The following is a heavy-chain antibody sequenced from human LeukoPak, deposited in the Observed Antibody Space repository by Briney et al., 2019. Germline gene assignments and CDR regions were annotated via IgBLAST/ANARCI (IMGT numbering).Heavy chain of an antibody. Sequence: PSETLSLTCTVSGGSISSTSYYWGWIRQSPGKGLELIGNIYYRGSSHCNPSLKGRAAISVDTSMNQFSLKLSSVTAADTAVYYCARVGSSWYGDNWFDPWGQGTLVTVSS. CDR2: IYYRGSS. V-gene: IGHV4-39*07. CDR3: ARVGSSWYGDNWFDP. D-gene: IGHD6-13*01. CDR1: GGSISSTSYY. J-gene: IGHJ5*02.